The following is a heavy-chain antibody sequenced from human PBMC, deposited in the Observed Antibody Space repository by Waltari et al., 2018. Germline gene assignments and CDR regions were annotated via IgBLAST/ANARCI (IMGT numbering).Heavy chain of an antibody. CDR1: GGSIRSSSYY. J-gene: IGHJ2*01. CDR3: ARPKYYDFWSGYYSWYFDL. V-gene: IGHV4-39*01. Sequence: QLQLQESGPGLVKPSETLSLTCTVSGGSIRSSSYYWGWIRQPQGTGLEWIGSIFYSGSTYYNPSLKIRVTISVDTSKNQFSLKLSSVTAADTAVYYCARPKYYDFWSGYYSWYFDLWGRGTLVTVSS. CDR2: IFYSGST. D-gene: IGHD3-3*01.